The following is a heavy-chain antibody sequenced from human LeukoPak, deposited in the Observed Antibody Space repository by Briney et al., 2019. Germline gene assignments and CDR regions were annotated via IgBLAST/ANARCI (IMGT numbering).Heavy chain of an antibody. Sequence: PSETLSLTCSVSGGSISSYYWSWIRRPPGKGLVWIGNIYYSGSTNYNPSLKSRVTISVDTSKNQFSLKLSSVTAADTAVYYCAREVMQLGFDWGQGTLVTVSS. CDR3: AREVMQLGFD. CDR2: IYYSGST. V-gene: IGHV4-59*01. D-gene: IGHD3-16*01. J-gene: IGHJ4*02. CDR1: GGSISSYY.